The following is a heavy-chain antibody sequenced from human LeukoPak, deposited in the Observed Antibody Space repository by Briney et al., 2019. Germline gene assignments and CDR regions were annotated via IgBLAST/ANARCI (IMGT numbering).Heavy chain of an antibody. D-gene: IGHD2-15*01. CDR2: IYYSGST. CDR3: ARARGVGYCSGGSCYALDY. Sequence: PSETLSLTCTVSGGSISSYYWSWIRQLPGKGLEWIGYIYYSGSTNYNPSLKSRVTISVDTSKNQFSLKLSSVTAADTAVYYCARARGVGYCSGGSCYALDYWGQGTLVTVSS. V-gene: IGHV4-59*01. CDR1: GGSISSYY. J-gene: IGHJ4*02.